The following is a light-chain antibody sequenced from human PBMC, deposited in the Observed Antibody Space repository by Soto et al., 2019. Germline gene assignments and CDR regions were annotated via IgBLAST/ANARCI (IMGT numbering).Light chain of an antibody. J-gene: IGKJ1*01. V-gene: IGKV1-39*01. CDR2: AAS. Sequence: IQMTQSPSSLSASVGDRVTITCRASQSISNILNWYQQKPGKAPKLLIYAASTLQIGVPSRFSGSGSGTDFTLTITNLQPEDFATYYCHQSYINTAWTFGQGTQVEIK. CDR1: QSISNI. CDR3: HQSYINTAWT.